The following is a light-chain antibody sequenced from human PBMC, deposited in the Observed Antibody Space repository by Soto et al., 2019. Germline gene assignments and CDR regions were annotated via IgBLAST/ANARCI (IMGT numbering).Light chain of an antibody. CDR1: QSISRW. CDR3: PQYNGYSTWT. CDR2: DAT. Sequence: DIQMTQSPSTLSASVGDRVTITCRASQSISRWLAWYQQKPGKAPKVLIWDATTLHRGVPSRFSGSGSGTEFTLTISILQPDDFATYYCPQYNGYSTWTFGHGTKVEIK. V-gene: IGKV1-5*01. J-gene: IGKJ1*01.